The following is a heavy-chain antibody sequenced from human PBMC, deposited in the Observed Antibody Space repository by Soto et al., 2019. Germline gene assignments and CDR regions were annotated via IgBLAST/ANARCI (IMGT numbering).Heavy chain of an antibody. Sequence: PGGSLRLSCAASGFTFSSYGMSWVRQAPGKGLEWVSAISGSGGYTYYADSVKGRFTISRDNSKNTLYLQMNSLRAEDTAVYYCAKGYHDTTAEGAFDIWGQGTMVTVSS. CDR2: ISGSGGYT. D-gene: IGHD3-22*01. V-gene: IGHV3-23*01. J-gene: IGHJ3*02. CDR3: AKGYHDTTAEGAFDI. CDR1: GFTFSSYG.